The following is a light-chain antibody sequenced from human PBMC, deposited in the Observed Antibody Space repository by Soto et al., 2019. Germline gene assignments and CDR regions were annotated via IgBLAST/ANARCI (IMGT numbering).Light chain of an antibody. V-gene: IGKV1-5*01. CDR1: QSMSTW. J-gene: IGKJ2*01. CDR2: DAT. Sequence: EIQLTQSPSTLSASLGDRVTITCRASQSMSTWLAWYQQKPGKAPKLLIFDATSLERGVPSRFSGSGSGTEFTLTLNSLQPDDFATYYCQQYNSYLFGQGTKLEIK. CDR3: QQYNSYL.